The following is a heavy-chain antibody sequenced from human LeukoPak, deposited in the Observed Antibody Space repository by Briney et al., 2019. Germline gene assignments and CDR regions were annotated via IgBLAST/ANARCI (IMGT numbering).Heavy chain of an antibody. J-gene: IGHJ6*03. Sequence: GASVKVSCKASGYTFTSYGISWVRQAPGQGLEWMGWINTNTGNPTYAQGFTGRFVFSLDTSVSTAYLQISSLKAEDTAVYYCARDPTPLGYYYMDVWGKGTTVTVSS. CDR3: ARDPTPLGYYYMDV. V-gene: IGHV7-4-1*02. CDR1: GYTFTSYG. CDR2: INTNTGNP. D-gene: IGHD6-13*01.